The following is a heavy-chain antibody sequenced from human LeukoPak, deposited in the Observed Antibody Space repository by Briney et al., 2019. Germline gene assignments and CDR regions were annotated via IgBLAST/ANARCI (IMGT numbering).Heavy chain of an antibody. V-gene: IGHV5-51*01. Sequence: GESLKISCKGSGFSFAAHWLAWVRQMPGKGLAWMGIMYPGDSDTRYSPSFQGQVTISADKSISTAYLQWSSLKASDTAMYYCARCGFGPLPADPGGWFDPWGQGTLVTVSS. CDR3: ARCGFGPLPADPGGWFDP. D-gene: IGHD2-2*01. CDR1: GFSFAAHW. CDR2: MYPGDSDT. J-gene: IGHJ5*02.